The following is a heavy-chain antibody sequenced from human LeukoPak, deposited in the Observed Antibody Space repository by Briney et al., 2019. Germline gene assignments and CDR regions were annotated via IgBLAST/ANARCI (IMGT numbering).Heavy chain of an antibody. CDR3: ARVTIFGVVSLTYAFDI. CDR1: GGPISSYY. V-gene: IGHV4-59*01. Sequence: SETLSLTCTVSGGPISSYYWTWIRQPPGKGLEWIGYINYRGSTNHNPSLKSRATISVDTSKNQFSLRLSSVTAADTAVYYCARVTIFGVVSLTYAFDIWGQGTMVTVSS. J-gene: IGHJ3*02. D-gene: IGHD3-3*01. CDR2: INYRGST.